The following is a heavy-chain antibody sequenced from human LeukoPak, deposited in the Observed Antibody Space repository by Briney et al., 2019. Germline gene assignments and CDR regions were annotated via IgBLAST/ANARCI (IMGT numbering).Heavy chain of an antibody. D-gene: IGHD1-26*01. CDR3: ARGGVGALHFDY. V-gene: IGHV3-21*01. J-gene: IGHJ4*02. CDR1: GFTFSSYA. Sequence: PGGSLRLSCAASGFTFSSYAMSWVRQAPGKGLEWVSSISSSSSYIYYADSVKGRFTISRDNAKNSLYLQMDSLRAEDTAVYYCARGGVGALHFDYWGQGTLVTVSS. CDR2: ISSSSSYI.